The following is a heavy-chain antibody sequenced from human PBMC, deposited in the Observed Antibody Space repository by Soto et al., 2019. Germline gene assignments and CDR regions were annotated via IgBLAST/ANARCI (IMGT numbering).Heavy chain of an antibody. Sequence: SVKVSCKASGGTFSSYAISWVRQAPGQGLEWMGGIIPIFGTANYAQKFQGRVTITADKSTSTAYMELSSLRSEDTAVYYCALQIPPTIVATIAELDYWGQGTLVTVSS. J-gene: IGHJ4*02. CDR1: GGTFSSYA. CDR3: ALQIPPTIVATIAELDY. V-gene: IGHV1-69*06. CDR2: IIPIFGTA. D-gene: IGHD5-12*01.